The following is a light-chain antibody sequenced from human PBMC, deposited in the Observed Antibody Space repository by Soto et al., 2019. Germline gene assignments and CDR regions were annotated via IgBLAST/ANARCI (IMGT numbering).Light chain of an antibody. J-gene: IGKJ3*01. Sequence: DMVLTQSPGTLSLSPGERATLSCRARQSVSSSYLAWYQQKPGQAPRLLIYGASSRATGIPDRFRGSGSATDFTLTISRLEPEDFAVYYCQQYGSSPLITFGPGTQVDIK. CDR3: QQYGSSPLIT. V-gene: IGKV3-20*01. CDR2: GAS. CDR1: QSVSSSY.